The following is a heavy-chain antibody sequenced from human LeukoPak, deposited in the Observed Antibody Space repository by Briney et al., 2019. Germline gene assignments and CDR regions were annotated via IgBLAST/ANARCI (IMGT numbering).Heavy chain of an antibody. CDR2: ISYDGSNK. Sequence: GGSLRLSCAAPGFTFSSYGMHWVRQAPGKGLEWVAVISYDGSNKYYADSVKGRFTISRDNSKNTLYLQMNSLRAEDTAVYYCAKPPFESGVAATDLDYWGQGTLVTVSS. J-gene: IGHJ4*02. CDR1: GFTFSSYG. V-gene: IGHV3-30*18. D-gene: IGHD2-15*01. CDR3: AKPPFESGVAATDLDY.